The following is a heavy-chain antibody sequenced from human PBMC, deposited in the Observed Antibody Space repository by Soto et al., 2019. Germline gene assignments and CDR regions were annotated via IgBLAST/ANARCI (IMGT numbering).Heavy chain of an antibody. V-gene: IGHV1-2*02. D-gene: IGHD2-2*01. J-gene: IGHJ6*02. CDR1: GYTFTGYY. Sequence: AASVNVSCKASGYTFTGYYIHWVREAPGQGLEWMGWINPQTGGTSYAQKFQGRVTLSRDTSINTAYLELSRLRFDDAAVYFCARERYQVISDGMDVWGQGTTVTVSS. CDR3: ARERYQVISDGMDV. CDR2: INPQTGGT.